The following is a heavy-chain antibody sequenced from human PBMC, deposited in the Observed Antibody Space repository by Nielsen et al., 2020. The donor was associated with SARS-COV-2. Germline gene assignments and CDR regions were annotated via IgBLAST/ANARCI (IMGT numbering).Heavy chain of an antibody. D-gene: IGHD2-2*01. Sequence: VRQAPGKGLEWISYISSSGSTKYYADSVKGRFTISRDNAKNTLYLQMNSLRAEDTAVYYCAREVVADTTGYFDLWGRGTLVTVSS. CDR3: AREVVADTTGYFDL. J-gene: IGHJ2*01. V-gene: IGHV3-48*03. CDR2: ISSSGSTK.